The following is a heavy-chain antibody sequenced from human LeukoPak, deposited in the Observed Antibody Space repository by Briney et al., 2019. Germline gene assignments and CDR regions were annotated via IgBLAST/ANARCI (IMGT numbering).Heavy chain of an antibody. CDR3: ARVRGHGPWGPFDI. CDR1: GYTFTSYG. CDR2: IIPIFGSP. V-gene: IGHV1-69*13. Sequence: SVKVSCKASGYTFTSYGISWVRQASGQGLEWMGGIIPIFGSPKYAQKFQGRVTITADESTNTVYMELSSLRSDDTAVYYCARVRGHGPWGPFDIWGQGAFVTVSS. D-gene: IGHD3-16*01. J-gene: IGHJ3*02.